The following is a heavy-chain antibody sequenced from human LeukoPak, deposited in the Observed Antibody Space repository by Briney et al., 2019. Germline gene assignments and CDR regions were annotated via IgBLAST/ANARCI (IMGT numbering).Heavy chain of an antibody. J-gene: IGHJ4*02. D-gene: IGHD3-22*01. V-gene: IGHV3-7*01. Sequence: PGGSLRLSCAASGFTFSSYWMSWARQAPGKGLEWVANIKQDGSEKYYVDSVKGRFTISRDNAKNSLYLQMNSLRAEDTAVYYCARDAEPYYYDSSGYSDYWGQGTLVTVSS. CDR1: GFTFSSYW. CDR3: ARDAEPYYYDSSGYSDY. CDR2: IKQDGSEK.